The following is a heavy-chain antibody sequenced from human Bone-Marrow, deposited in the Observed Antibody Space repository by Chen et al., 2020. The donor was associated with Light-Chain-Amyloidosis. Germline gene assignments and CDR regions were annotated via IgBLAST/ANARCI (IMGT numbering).Heavy chain of an antibody. D-gene: IGHD3-3*01. V-gene: IGHV1-2*02. CDR1: GYTFTGYY. J-gene: IGHJ6*02. Sequence: QVQLVQSGAEVKKPGASVKVSCKASGYTFTGYYIHWVRQAPGQGLEWMGWINPGSGATDYAQKVQGRVSLTRDTAVNTGYMELSRLRFADTSVDYCATVYQNDDFWGGSTSLYGMDVWGQGTTVTVSS. CDR2: INPGSGAT. CDR3: ATVYQNDDFWGGSTSLYGMDV.